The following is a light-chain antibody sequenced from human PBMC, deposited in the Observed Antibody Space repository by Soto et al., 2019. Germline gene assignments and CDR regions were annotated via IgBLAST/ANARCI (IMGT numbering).Light chain of an antibody. CDR1: QSVSISS. CDR3: QQYGSSPYT. V-gene: IGKV3-20*01. J-gene: IGKJ2*01. CDR2: SAS. Sequence: EIVLTQSPGTLSLSPGERATLSCRASQSVSISSLAWYQQKPGQAPRLLIYSASSRATGIPDRFSGSGSGTDFTLTISRLEPEDFAVYYCQQYGSSPYTFGQGTNLEIK.